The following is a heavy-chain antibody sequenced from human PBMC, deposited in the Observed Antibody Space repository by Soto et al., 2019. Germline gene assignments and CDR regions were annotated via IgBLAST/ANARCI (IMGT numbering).Heavy chain of an antibody. CDR1: GDSVSTNSAT. Sequence: SQTLSLTCAISGDSVSTNSATWDWIRQSPSRGLEWLGRTYYRSKWYNDYAVSVKGRITINPDTSNNQLSLQLNSVTAADTAVYYCARLPYSAEGWFDTWGQGTLVTVSS. CDR3: ARLPYSAEGWFDT. V-gene: IGHV6-1*01. CDR2: TYYRSKWYN. D-gene: IGHD6-13*01. J-gene: IGHJ5*02.